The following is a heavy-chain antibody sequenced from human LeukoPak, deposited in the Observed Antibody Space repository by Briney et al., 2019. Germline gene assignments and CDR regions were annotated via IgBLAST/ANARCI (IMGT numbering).Heavy chain of an antibody. CDR3: ARDKLLMVYAIPYYYYGMGV. CDR2: ISYDGSNK. Sequence: PGRSLRLSCAASGFTFSSYAMHWVRQAPGKGLEWVAVISYDGSNKYYADSVKGRFTISRDNSKNTLYLQMNSLRAEDTAVYYCARDKLLMVYAIPYYYYGMGVWGQGTTVTVSS. D-gene: IGHD2-8*01. J-gene: IGHJ6*02. V-gene: IGHV3-30-3*01. CDR1: GFTFSSYA.